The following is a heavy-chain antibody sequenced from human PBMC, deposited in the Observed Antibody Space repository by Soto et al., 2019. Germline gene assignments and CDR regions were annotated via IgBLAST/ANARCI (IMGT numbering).Heavy chain of an antibody. CDR3: ARIKWGLDHYSGMDV. Sequence: SVKVSCKASGGTFSSYAISWVRQAPGQGLEWMGGIIPIFGTANYAQKFQGRVTITADTSFSTAYLELTRLRPDDTGIYYCARIKWGLDHYSGMDVWGQGTAVTVS. J-gene: IGHJ6*02. CDR1: GGTFSSYA. CDR2: IIPIFGTA. D-gene: IGHD4-4*01. V-gene: IGHV1-69*06.